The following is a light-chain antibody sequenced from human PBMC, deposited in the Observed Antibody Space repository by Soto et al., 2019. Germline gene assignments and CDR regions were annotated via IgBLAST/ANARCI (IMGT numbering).Light chain of an antibody. CDR1: QSVSSN. J-gene: IGKJ4*01. CDR2: GAS. CDR3: QQYNNWPTALT. V-gene: IGKV3-15*01. Sequence: EIVMTQSPATLSVSPGERATLSCGASQSVSSNLAWYQQKPGQAPSPLIYGASTRATGIPARFSGSGSGTEFTLTISSLQSEEFAVYYCQQYNNWPTALTFGGGTKVDIK.